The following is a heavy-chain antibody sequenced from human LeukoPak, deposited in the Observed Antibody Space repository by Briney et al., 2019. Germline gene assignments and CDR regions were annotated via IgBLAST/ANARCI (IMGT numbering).Heavy chain of an antibody. CDR3: ASAVTDYYYYGMDV. V-gene: IGHV3-66*01. CDR2: IYSGGST. D-gene: IGHD2-21*02. Sequence: GGSLRLSCAASGFTFSSYSMNWVRQAPGKGLEWVSVIYSGGSTYYADSVKGRFTISRDNSKNTLYLQMNSLRAEDTAVYYCASAVTDYYYYGMDVWGQGTTVTVSS. CDR1: GFTFSSYS. J-gene: IGHJ6*02.